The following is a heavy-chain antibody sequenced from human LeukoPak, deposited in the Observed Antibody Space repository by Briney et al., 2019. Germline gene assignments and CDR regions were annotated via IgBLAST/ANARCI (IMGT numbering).Heavy chain of an antibody. V-gene: IGHV1-2*02. D-gene: IGHD6-13*01. CDR1: GYAFTGYY. CDR3: AREGGSSWYSGVNFDY. CDR2: INPNSGGT. Sequence: ASVKVSCKASGYAFTGYYMHWLRQAPGQGLEWMGWINPNSGGTNYAQKFQGRVTMTRDTSISTAYMELSRLRSDDTAVYYCAREGGSSWYSGVNFDYWGQGTVVTVSS. J-gene: IGHJ4*02.